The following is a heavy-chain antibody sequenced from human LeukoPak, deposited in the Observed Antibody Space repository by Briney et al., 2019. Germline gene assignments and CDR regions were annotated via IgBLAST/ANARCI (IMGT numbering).Heavy chain of an antibody. V-gene: IGHV1-2*02. CDR2: IHPKSGGT. J-gene: IGHJ4*02. CDR1: GYTFTDYY. D-gene: IGHD3-10*01. Sequence: VASVKVSCKASGYTFTDYYIHWVRQAPGQWLEWMGWIHPKSGGTNYAQKFQGRVTMTGDTSITTTYMELSSLRSDDTAVYYCARDSEAGVGLSFDSWGQGTLVTVSS. CDR3: ARDSEAGVGLSFDS.